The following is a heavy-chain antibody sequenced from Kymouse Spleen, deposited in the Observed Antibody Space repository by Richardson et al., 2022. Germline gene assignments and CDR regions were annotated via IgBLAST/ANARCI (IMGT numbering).Heavy chain of an antibody. D-gene: IGHD1-7*01. V-gene: IGHV3-15*01. J-gene: IGHJ4*02. CDR1: GFTFSNAW. Sequence: EVQLVESGGGLVKPGGSLRLSCAASGFTFSNAWMSWVRQAPGKGLEWVGRIKSKTDGGTTDYAAPVKGRFTISRDDSKNTLYLQMNSLKTEDTAVYYCTTDKTGTTRDFDYWGQGTLVTVSS. CDR2: IKSKTDGGTT. CDR3: TTDKTGTTRDFDY.